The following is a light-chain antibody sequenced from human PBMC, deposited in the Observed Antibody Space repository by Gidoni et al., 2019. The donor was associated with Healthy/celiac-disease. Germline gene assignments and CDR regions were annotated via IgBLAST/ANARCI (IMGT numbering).Light chain of an antibody. V-gene: IGKV1-39*01. CDR3: HPSSSTPPWT. CDR2: AAS. CDR1: QSISSY. Sequence: DIEMTQTPSSLSASVGDRVTITCRSSQSISSYFNLYQQKPGKAPTLLIYAASSLQSGVPSGFSVSGSGTDFTLTLSSLQPDDFASYFFHPSSSTPPWTFGQGPKVEIK. J-gene: IGKJ1*01.